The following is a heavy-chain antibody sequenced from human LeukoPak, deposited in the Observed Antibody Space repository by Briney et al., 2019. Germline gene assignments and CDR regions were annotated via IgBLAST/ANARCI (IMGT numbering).Heavy chain of an antibody. CDR2: IYSGGST. CDR3: ARDKSYDSSGYADVFDI. V-gene: IGHV3-53*01. Sequence: GGSLRLSCAASGFTVSSNYMSWVRQAPGKGLEWVSVIYSGGSTYYADSVKGRFTISRDNSKNTLYLQMNSLRAEDTAVYYCARDKSYDSSGYADVFDIWGQGTMVTVSS. D-gene: IGHD3-22*01. CDR1: GFTVSSNY. J-gene: IGHJ3*02.